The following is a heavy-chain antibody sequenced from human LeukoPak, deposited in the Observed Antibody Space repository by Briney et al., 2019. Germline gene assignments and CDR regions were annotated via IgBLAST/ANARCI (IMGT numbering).Heavy chain of an antibody. D-gene: IGHD3-10*01. V-gene: IGHV3-74*01. CDR1: GFTFNKFW. CDR2: INSDGSNT. J-gene: IGHJ6*02. Sequence: GGSLRLSCAASGFTFNKFWMHWVRQAPGKGLVWVARINSDGSNTGYADSVMGLFIISSDNAKSTLYLEMNNLRVEDTAVYYCARALAGSRNGLDVWGQGATVAVSS. CDR3: ARALAGSRNGLDV.